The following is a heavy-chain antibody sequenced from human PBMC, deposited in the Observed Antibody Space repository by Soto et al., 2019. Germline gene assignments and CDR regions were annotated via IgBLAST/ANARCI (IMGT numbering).Heavy chain of an antibody. Sequence: PSETLSLTCAVSGDSLTNYYWNWIRLPAGKGLEWIGRIHSSGRTSFDPSLKSRVAMSMDTSKNEFSLDLRSVTAADTAVYYCARDPFRSSFDYWGQGIVVTVSS. D-gene: IGHD3-3*02. CDR1: GDSLTNYY. V-gene: IGHV4-4*07. CDR2: IHSSGRT. J-gene: IGHJ4*02. CDR3: ARDPFRSSFDY.